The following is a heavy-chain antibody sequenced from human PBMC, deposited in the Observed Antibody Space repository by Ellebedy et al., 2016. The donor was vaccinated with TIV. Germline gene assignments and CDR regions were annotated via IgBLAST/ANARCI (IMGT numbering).Heavy chain of an antibody. Sequence: AASVQVSCKASGYSFTGYYMHWVRLAPGQGLEWMGWINPNSGGTRYAQNFQGWVTMTRDTSISTAYMDLSRLTSDDTAVYYCARRGQSSGPYWAFDIWGQGTMVTVSS. CDR3: ARRGQSSGPYWAFDI. D-gene: IGHD6-19*01. V-gene: IGHV1-2*04. CDR1: GYSFTGYY. J-gene: IGHJ3*02. CDR2: INPNSGGT.